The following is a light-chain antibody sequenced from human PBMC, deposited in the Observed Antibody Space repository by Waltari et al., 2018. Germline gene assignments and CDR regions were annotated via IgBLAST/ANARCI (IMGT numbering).Light chain of an antibody. V-gene: IGLV4-69*01. J-gene: IGLJ2*01. Sequence: QLVVTQSPSASASLGASFKLTCTLSRRHTRYAIACHQPQPEKGPRYLMKVNSDGSHTKGDGISDRFSGSSSGAERYLTISSLQSEDEADYYCQTWDTDIPVVFGGGTKLTVL. CDR1: RRHTRYA. CDR3: QTWDTDIPVV. CDR2: VNSDGSH.